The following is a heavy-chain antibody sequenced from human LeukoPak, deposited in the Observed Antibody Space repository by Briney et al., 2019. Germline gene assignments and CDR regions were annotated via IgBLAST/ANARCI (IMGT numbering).Heavy chain of an antibody. Sequence: SETLSLTCTVSGGTISSYYWSWIRQPPGKGLEWIGYIYYSGSTNYNPSLKSRVTISVDTSKNQFSLKLSSVTAADTAVYYCATTGDSSAYSSLYWGKGTLVTVSS. CDR3: ATTGDSSAYSSLY. CDR2: IYYSGST. CDR1: GGTISSYY. J-gene: IGHJ4*02. D-gene: IGHD3-22*01. V-gene: IGHV4-59*08.